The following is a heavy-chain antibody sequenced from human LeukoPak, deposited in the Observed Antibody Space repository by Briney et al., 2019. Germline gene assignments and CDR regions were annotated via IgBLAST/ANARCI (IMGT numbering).Heavy chain of an antibody. CDR1: GDTFTTSH. CDR2: INPSGGST. V-gene: IGHV1-46*01. J-gene: IGHJ4*02. CDR3: VRNLMQFTGLAY. Sequence: ASVKASCKASGDTFTTSHMHWVRQAPGQGLEWMGKINPSGGSTTYAQQFQGRVSMTRDLSMSTVYMELSSLRSEDTAVYYCVRNLMQFTGLAYWGQGTLVTVSS. D-gene: IGHD2-8*02.